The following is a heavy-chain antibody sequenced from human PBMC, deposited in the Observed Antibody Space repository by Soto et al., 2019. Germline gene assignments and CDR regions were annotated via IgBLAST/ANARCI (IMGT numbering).Heavy chain of an antibody. V-gene: IGHV4-59*01. CDR3: AREWAYCSSTSCYASWFDP. CDR1: GGSISSYY. CDR2: IYYSGST. Sequence: SETLSLTCTVSGGSISSYYWSWIRQPPGKGLEWIGYIYYSGSTNYNPSLKSRVTTSVDTSKNQFSLKLSSVTAADTAVYYCAREWAYCSSTSCYASWFDPWGQGTLVTVS. D-gene: IGHD2-2*01. J-gene: IGHJ5*02.